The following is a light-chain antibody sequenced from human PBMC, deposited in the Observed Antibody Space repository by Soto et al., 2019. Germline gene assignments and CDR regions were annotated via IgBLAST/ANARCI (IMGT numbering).Light chain of an antibody. CDR1: QSISSY. J-gene: IGKJ1*01. CDR3: QQYGSSSWT. V-gene: IGKV1-39*01. Sequence: DIQMTQSPSSLSASVGDRVTITCRASQSISSYLNWYQQKPGKAPKLLIYAASSLQSGVPSRFSGSGSGTDFTLTISRLEPEDFVVYYCQQYGSSSWTFGQGTKVDIK. CDR2: AAS.